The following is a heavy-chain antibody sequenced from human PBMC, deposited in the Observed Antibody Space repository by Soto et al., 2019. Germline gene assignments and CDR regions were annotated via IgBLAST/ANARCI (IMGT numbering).Heavy chain of an antibody. Sequence: QVQLQESGPGLVKPSETLFLTCTVSGGSISRYYWSWIRQPPGKGLEWIGYIYNSGSTNYNPSLKSRVTMSADTSKNQFSLRLSSVTAADTAVYYCATLGGTTSWYVDYWGQGTLVTVSS. CDR2: IYNSGST. D-gene: IGHD2-2*01. CDR3: ATLGGTTSWYVDY. V-gene: IGHV4-59*01. CDR1: GGSISRYY. J-gene: IGHJ4*02.